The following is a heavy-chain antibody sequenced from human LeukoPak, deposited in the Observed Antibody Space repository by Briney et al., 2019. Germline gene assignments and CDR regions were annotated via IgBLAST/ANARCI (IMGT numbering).Heavy chain of an antibody. CDR3: ARAYRYFDY. D-gene: IGHD3-16*02. CDR1: GFTFSIYT. V-gene: IGHV3-21*01. J-gene: IGHJ4*02. CDR2: ISSSSSDI. Sequence: PGGSLRLPCAASGFTFSIYTINWVRQAPGKGLEWVSSISSSSSDIYYADSVKGRFTISRDNAKNSLYLQMKSLRAEDTAVYYCARAYRYFDYWGQGTLVTVSS.